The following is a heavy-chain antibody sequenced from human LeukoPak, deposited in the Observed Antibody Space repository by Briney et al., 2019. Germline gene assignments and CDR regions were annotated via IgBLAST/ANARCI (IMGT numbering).Heavy chain of an antibody. D-gene: IGHD2-2*01. CDR1: GGSFSGYY. V-gene: IGHV4-34*01. Sequence: PSEALSLTCAAYGGSFSGYYWSWIRQPPGKGLEWIGEINHSGSTNYNPSLKSRVTISVDTSKNQFSLKLSSVTAADTAVYYCASYWGGYCSSTSCFREGFDYWRQGTLVTVSS. CDR2: INHSGST. J-gene: IGHJ4*02. CDR3: ASYWGGYCSSTSCFREGFDY.